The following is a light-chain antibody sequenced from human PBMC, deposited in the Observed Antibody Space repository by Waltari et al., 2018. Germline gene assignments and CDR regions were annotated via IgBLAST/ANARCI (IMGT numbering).Light chain of an antibody. J-gene: IGLJ1*01. Sequence: SYEMTQPPSVSVSPGQTANMACPGDELGHKYVHWYQQKPGQSPRLVIYQDKKRPPGIPARFSGSNSGNTATLTISETQAVDEADYYCQTWDSNSYVFGTGTKLTVL. V-gene: IGLV3-1*01. CDR3: QTWDSNSYV. CDR2: QDK. CDR1: ELGHKY.